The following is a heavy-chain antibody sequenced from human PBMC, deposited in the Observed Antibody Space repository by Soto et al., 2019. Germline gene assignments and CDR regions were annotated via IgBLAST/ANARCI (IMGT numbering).Heavy chain of an antibody. Sequence: GGSLRLSCAASGSTFSRYEMNWVRQAPGKGLEWVSYISGSSSMIYYADSVKGRFTISRDNAKNSLYLQMNSLRAEDTAVYYCVRDRGNFDWPPLGYFDLWGQGTLVTVSS. CDR3: VRDRGNFDWPPLGYFDL. V-gene: IGHV3-48*03. J-gene: IGHJ4*02. CDR1: GSTFSRYE. D-gene: IGHD3-9*01. CDR2: ISGSSSMI.